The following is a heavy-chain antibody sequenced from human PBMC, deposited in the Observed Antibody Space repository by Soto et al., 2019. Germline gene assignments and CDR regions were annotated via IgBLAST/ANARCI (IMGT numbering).Heavy chain of an antibody. Sequence: QVQLVQSGAEVKKPGASVKVSCKASGYTFTSYGISWVRQAPGQGLEWMGWISAYNGNTNYAQKLQGRVTMTTDTSTSTAYMELRSLRSDDTAVYYCARDSAPGDDMLTGSEFDYWGQGTLVTVSS. CDR2: ISAYNGNT. J-gene: IGHJ4*02. D-gene: IGHD3-9*01. CDR3: ARDSAPGDDMLTGSEFDY. V-gene: IGHV1-18*01. CDR1: GYTFTSYG.